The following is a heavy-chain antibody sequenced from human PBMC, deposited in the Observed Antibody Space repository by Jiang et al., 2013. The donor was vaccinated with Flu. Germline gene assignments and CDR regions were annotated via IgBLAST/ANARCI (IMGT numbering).Heavy chain of an antibody. CDR2: IWYDETNK. J-gene: IGHJ4*02. Sequence: RSLRLSCAASGFTFSNYALHWVRQAPGKGLEWVAVIWYDETNKYYADSVKGRFTISRDNSKNTLYLQMNSLRAEDTAVYYCAKDQGGYPDYWGQGTLVTVSS. CDR1: GFTFSNYA. D-gene: IGHD3-22*01. CDR3: AKDQGGYPDY. V-gene: IGHV3-33*06.